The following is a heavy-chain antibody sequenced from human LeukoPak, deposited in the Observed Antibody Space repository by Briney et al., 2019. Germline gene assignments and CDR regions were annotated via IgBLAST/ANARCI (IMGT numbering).Heavy chain of an antibody. J-gene: IGHJ5*02. V-gene: IGHV3-23*01. Sequence: GGSLRLSCAASGFTLSSYAMSWVRQAPGKGLEWVSAISGSGGSTYYADSVKGRFTISRDNSKNTLYLQMNSLRAEDTAVYYCAKDSGYDSSGYPFNWFDPWGQGTLVTVSS. D-gene: IGHD3-22*01. CDR2: ISGSGGST. CDR1: GFTLSSYA. CDR3: AKDSGYDSSGYPFNWFDP.